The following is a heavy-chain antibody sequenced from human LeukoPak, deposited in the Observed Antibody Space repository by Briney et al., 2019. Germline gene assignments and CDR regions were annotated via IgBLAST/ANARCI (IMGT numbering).Heavy chain of an antibody. J-gene: IGHJ5*02. CDR1: GYTFTSYG. Sequence: ASVKVSCKASGYTFTSYGISWVRQAPGYGLEWMGWISAYNGNTNYAQKLQGRVTMTTDTSTSTAYMELRSLRSDDTAVYYCARDRSLYYYDSSGLEGFDPWGQGTLVTVSS. D-gene: IGHD3-22*01. V-gene: IGHV1-18*01. CDR2: ISAYNGNT. CDR3: ARDRSLYYYDSSGLEGFDP.